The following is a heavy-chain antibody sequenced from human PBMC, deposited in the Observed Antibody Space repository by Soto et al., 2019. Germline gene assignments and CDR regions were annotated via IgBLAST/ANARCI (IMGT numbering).Heavy chain of an antibody. CDR3: AKDRGEYSYGLYFDY. D-gene: IGHD5-18*01. CDR1: GFTFSSYG. J-gene: IGHJ4*02. CDR2: ISYDGSNK. Sequence: GGSLRLSCAASGFTFSSYGMHWVRQAPGKGLEWVAVISYDGSNKYYADSVKGRFTISRDNSKNTLYLQMNSLRAEDTAVYYCAKDRGEYSYGLYFDYWGQGTLVTVPQ. V-gene: IGHV3-30*18.